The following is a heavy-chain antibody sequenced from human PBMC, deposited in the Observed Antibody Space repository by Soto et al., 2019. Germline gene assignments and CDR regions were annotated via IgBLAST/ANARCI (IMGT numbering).Heavy chain of an antibody. CDR2: IGGSGRTT. Sequence: GGSLRLSCAASAFTFNNYAMSWVRQAPGKGLEWVSGIGGSGRTTYYADSVKGRFTISRDNSNNTLFLQMNSPRAEDTAVYYCAKRRYSDSSGDFYDYWGQGTLVTVSS. CDR1: AFTFNNYA. D-gene: IGHD3-22*01. CDR3: AKRRYSDSSGDFYDY. V-gene: IGHV3-23*01. J-gene: IGHJ4*02.